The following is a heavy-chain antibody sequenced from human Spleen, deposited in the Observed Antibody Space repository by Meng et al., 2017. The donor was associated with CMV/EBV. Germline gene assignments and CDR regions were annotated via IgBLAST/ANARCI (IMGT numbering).Heavy chain of an antibody. V-gene: IGHV3-30-3*01. CDR1: GFTFSTNS. J-gene: IGHJ4*02. D-gene: IGHD6-13*01. Sequence: SGFTFSTNSMHWVRQAPGKGLEWLAVISYDGSTSYYADSVKGRFTTSRDNSRNTLYLQLNSLRGEDTAVYYCARGDGGIAAAGTLYYWGQGTLVTVSS. CDR3: ARGDGGIAAAGTLYY. CDR2: ISYDGSTS.